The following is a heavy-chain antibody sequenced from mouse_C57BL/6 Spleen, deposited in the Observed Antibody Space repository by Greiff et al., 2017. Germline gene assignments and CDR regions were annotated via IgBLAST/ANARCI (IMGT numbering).Heavy chain of an antibody. Sequence: QVQLQQSGAELVKPGASVKLSCKASGYTFTSYWMHWVKQRPGQGLEWIGMIHPNSGSTNYNEKFKSKATLTVDNSSSTAYMQLSSLTSEDSAVYYCARADGYYFYYFDYWGQGTTLTVSS. V-gene: IGHV1-64*01. J-gene: IGHJ2*01. CDR2: IHPNSGST. D-gene: IGHD2-3*01. CDR3: ARADGYYFYYFDY. CDR1: GYTFTSYW.